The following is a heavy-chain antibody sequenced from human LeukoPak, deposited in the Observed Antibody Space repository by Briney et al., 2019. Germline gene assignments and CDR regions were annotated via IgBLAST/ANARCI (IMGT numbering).Heavy chain of an antibody. CDR3: VRAPYYDSSGYCDY. Sequence: PGGSLRLSCAASGFTFSDYYMSWIRQAPGKGLEWVSYISSSSSYTNYADSVKGRFTISRDNAKNSLYLQMNSLRAEDTAVYYCVRAPYYDSSGYCDYWGQGTQVTVPS. D-gene: IGHD3-22*01. J-gene: IGHJ4*02. V-gene: IGHV3-11*06. CDR1: GFTFSDYY. CDR2: ISSSSSYT.